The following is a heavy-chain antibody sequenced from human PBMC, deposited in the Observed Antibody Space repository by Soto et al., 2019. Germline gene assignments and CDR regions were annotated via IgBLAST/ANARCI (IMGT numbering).Heavy chain of an antibody. CDR1: GGSIRSSSYS. V-gene: IGHV4-39*01. D-gene: IGHD5-18*01. CDR2: IYYSGST. Sequence: QLQLQESGPGLVKPSETLSLTCTVSGGSIRSSSYSWGWIRQPPGKGLEWIGSIYYSGSTYYNPSLKSRVTIAGDTSKNQFSLKLSSVTAADTAVYYCARDTAMVRYYYYGRDVWGQGTTVTVSS. CDR3: ARDTAMVRYYYYGRDV. J-gene: IGHJ6*02.